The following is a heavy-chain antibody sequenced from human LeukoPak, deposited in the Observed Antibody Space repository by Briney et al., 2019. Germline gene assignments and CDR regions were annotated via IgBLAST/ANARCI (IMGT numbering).Heavy chain of an antibody. CDR3: ARDRGTVLLWFGELET. Sequence: GGSLRLSCAASGFTFSSYAMHWVRQAPGKGLEWVAVISYDGSNKYYADSVEGRFTISRDNSKNTLYLQMNSLRAEDTAVYYCARDRGTVLLWFGELETWGQGTLVTVSS. CDR2: ISYDGSNK. D-gene: IGHD3-10*01. V-gene: IGHV3-30-3*01. J-gene: IGHJ5*02. CDR1: GFTFSSYA.